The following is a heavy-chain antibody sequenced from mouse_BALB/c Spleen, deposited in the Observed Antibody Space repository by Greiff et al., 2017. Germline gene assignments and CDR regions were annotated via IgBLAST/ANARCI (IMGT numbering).Heavy chain of an antibody. Sequence: VKLMESGPGLVAPSQSLSITCTVSGFSLSRYSVHWVRQPPGKGLEWLGMIWGGGSTDYNSALKSRLSISKDNSKSQVFLKMNSLQTDDTAMYYCARAKEYGNSYAMDYWGQGTSVTVSS. D-gene: IGHD2-10*02. V-gene: IGHV2-6-4*01. CDR1: GFSLSRYS. J-gene: IGHJ4*01. CDR2: IWGGGST. CDR3: ARAKEYGNSYAMDY.